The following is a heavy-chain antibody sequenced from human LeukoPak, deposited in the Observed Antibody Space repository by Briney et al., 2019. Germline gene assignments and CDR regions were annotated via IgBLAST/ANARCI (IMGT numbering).Heavy chain of an antibody. J-gene: IGHJ4*02. Sequence: SETLSLTCSVSGGSISSYYWSWIRQPPGKGLEWIGYIYYSGSTNYNPSLKSRVTISVDTSKNQFSLKLSSVTAADTAVYYCARDRLSGNPHFDYWGQGTLVTVSS. CDR3: ARDRLSGNPHFDY. CDR2: IYYSGST. V-gene: IGHV4-59*01. D-gene: IGHD3-16*02. CDR1: GGSISSYY.